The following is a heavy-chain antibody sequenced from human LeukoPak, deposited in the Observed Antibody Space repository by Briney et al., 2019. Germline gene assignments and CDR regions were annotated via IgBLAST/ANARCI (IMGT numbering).Heavy chain of an antibody. D-gene: IGHD5-18*01. J-gene: IGHJ4*02. CDR3: ARETGYAYGRAPLDY. CDR2: ISAYNGNT. Sequence: ASVKVSCKASGYTFTSYDINWVRQAPGQGLEWMGWISAYNGNTNYAQKLQGRVTMTTDTSTSTAYMELSSLRSDDTAVYYCARETGYAYGRAPLDYWGQGTLVTVSS. CDR1: GYTFTSYD. V-gene: IGHV1-18*01.